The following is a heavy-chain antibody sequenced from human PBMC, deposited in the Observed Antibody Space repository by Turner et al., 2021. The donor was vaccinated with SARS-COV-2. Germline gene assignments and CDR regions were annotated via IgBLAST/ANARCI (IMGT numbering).Heavy chain of an antibody. Sequence: QMQLVQSGPEVKKPGTSVKVSCKASGFTFTSSAMQWVRQARGQRLEWIGWIVVGSGNTNYAQNFQERVTITRDMSTSTAYMELSSLRSEDTAVYYCAAETEGDYYDSSSYLKYYYYGMDVWGQGTTVTVSS. D-gene: IGHD3-22*01. CDR2: IVVGSGNT. V-gene: IGHV1-58*02. CDR3: AAETEGDYYDSSSYLKYYYYGMDV. J-gene: IGHJ6*02. CDR1: GFTFTSSA.